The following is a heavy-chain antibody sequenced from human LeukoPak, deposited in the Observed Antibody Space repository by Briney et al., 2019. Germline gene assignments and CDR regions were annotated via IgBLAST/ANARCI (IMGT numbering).Heavy chain of an antibody. CDR3: ARDLDHDTSGYFDY. Sequence: PGGSLRLSCAASGFTFSSYAMHWVRQAPGKGLEWVAVISYDGSNKYYEDSVKGRFTISRDNSKNTLSLQMNSLRAEDTAVYYCARDLDHDTSGYFDYWGQGTLVTVSS. D-gene: IGHD3-22*01. V-gene: IGHV3-30*04. J-gene: IGHJ4*02. CDR1: GFTFSSYA. CDR2: ISYDGSNK.